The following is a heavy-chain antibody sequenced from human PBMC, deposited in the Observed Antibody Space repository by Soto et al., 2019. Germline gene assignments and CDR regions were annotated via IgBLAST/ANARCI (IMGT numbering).Heavy chain of an antibody. D-gene: IGHD5-12*01. CDR2: IYYSGST. Sequence: SETLSLTCTVCGSSISSYNWRWIRQPSGKGLEWIGYIYYSGSTNYNPSLKRRVTISVDTSKNQFSLKLSSVTAADTAVYYCARVTKWLRALYAFYIWGQGTMVTVS. J-gene: IGHJ3*02. CDR3: ARVTKWLRALYAFYI. CDR1: GSSISSYN. V-gene: IGHV4-59*01.